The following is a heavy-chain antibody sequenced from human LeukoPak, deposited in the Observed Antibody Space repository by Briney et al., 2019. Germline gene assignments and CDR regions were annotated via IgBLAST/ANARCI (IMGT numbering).Heavy chain of an antibody. D-gene: IGHD2-2*01. CDR3: AARWGYCSSTSCYYYYYYMDV. CDR2: IYSGGST. V-gene: IGHV3-53*01. Sequence: PGGSLRLSCAASGFTVSSNYMSWVRQAPGKGLEWVSVIYSGGSTYYADPVKGRFTISRDNSKNTLYLQMNSLRAEDTAVYYCAARWGYCSSTSCYYYYYYMDVWGKGTTVTVSS. CDR1: GFTVSSNY. J-gene: IGHJ6*03.